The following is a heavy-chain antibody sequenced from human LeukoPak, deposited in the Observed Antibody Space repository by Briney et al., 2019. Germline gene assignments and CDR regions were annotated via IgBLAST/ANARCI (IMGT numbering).Heavy chain of an antibody. D-gene: IGHD6-19*01. V-gene: IGHV3-11*04. CDR1: GFTFNDYY. Sequence: PGGSLRLSCAASGFTFNDYYMSWIRQAPGKGLEWVSYISNSGDTIYYADSVVGRFTISRDNTKNSLYLQMNSLRVEDTAVYYCAIQAIVVAGTTHDFWGQGTLVTVSS. CDR2: ISNSGDTI. J-gene: IGHJ4*02. CDR3: AIQAIVVAGTTHDF.